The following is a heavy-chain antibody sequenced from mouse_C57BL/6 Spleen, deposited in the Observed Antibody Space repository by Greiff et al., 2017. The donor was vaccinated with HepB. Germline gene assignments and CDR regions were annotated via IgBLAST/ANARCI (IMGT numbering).Heavy chain of an antibody. V-gene: IGHV5-16*01. Sequence: EVQRVESEGGLVQPGSSMKLSCTASGFTFSDYYMAWVRQVPEKGLEWVANINYDGSSTYYLDSLKSRFIISRDNAKNILYLQMSSLKSENTATYYCSRPEFITTLEYYFDYWGQGTTLTVSS. CDR2: INYDGSST. CDR1: GFTFSDYY. J-gene: IGHJ2*01. CDR3: SRPEFITTLEYYFDY. D-gene: IGHD1-1*01.